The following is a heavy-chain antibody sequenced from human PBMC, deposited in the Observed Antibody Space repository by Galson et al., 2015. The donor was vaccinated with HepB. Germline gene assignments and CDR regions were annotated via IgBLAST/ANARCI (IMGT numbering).Heavy chain of an antibody. Sequence: SVKVSCKASGGTFSSYAISWVRQAPGQGLEWMGGIIPIFGTANYAQKFQGRVTITADESTSTAYMELSSLRSEDTAVYYCARDRKPSSRRAAVAGAAFDIWGQGTMVTVSS. CDR3: ARDRKPSSRRAAVAGAAFDI. V-gene: IGHV1-69*13. D-gene: IGHD6-19*01. CDR1: GGTFSSYA. J-gene: IGHJ3*02. CDR2: IIPIFGTA.